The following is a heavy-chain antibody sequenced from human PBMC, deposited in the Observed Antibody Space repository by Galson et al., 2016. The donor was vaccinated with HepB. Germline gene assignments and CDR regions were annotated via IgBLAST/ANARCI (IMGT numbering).Heavy chain of an antibody. D-gene: IGHD6-13*01. CDR2: IYYSGTT. Sequence: SDTLSLTCTVSGCSISSSDYYWGWIRQPPGKGLEWIGGIYYSGTTYYNLSLKSRVTISVDTSKNQFPLKLSSVTAANTAVYYCARLRYSPGPIDYWGQGTLVIVSS. J-gene: IGHJ4*02. CDR1: GCSISSSDYY. V-gene: IGHV4-39*01. CDR3: ARLRYSPGPIDY.